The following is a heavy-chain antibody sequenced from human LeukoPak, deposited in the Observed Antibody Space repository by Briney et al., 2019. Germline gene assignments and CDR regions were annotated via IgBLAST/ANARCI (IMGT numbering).Heavy chain of an antibody. CDR2: ITGSGDGT. CDR1: GFTFSTYA. CDR3: AKAGLVRGGALDS. V-gene: IGHV3-23*01. Sequence: GGSLRLSCAASGFTFSTYAMTWVRQAPGKGLEWISSITGSGDGTSAADSVTGRFSISRDNSKSTLYLQMNSLRVEDTAVYYCAKAGLVRGGALDSWGQGTLVTVSS. D-gene: IGHD4/OR15-4a*01. J-gene: IGHJ4*02.